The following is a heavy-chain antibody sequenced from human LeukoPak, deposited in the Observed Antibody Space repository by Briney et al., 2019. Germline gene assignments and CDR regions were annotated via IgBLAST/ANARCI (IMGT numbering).Heavy chain of an antibody. Sequence: GGSLRLSCAASGFTFSTSWLNWVRRAPGKGLEWVALIKQHGSEIYYADSVKGRFTISRDDAQSSLYLQMHSLRGEDTAVYYCATDWGTYWGQGTLVTVSS. D-gene: IGHD3-16*01. CDR2: IKQHGSEI. CDR1: GFTFSTSW. V-gene: IGHV3-7*01. J-gene: IGHJ4*02. CDR3: ATDWGTY.